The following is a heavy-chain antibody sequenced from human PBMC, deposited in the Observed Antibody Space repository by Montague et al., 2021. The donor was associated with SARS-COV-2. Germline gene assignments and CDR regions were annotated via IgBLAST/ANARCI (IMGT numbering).Heavy chain of an antibody. D-gene: IGHD2-8*01. CDR2: LHHSGST. Sequence: SETLSLTCSVSGYSITRVFWGWLWQPPGKGLEWIGHLHHSGSTNXXASLKSRLTMSPDTSKNQFSLQLSSVTAADTAVYYCARLYLGFNGKMYFFDAWGQGILVTVSS. CDR1: GYSITRVF. V-gene: IGHV4-59*01. J-gene: IGHJ4*02. CDR3: ARLYLGFNGKMYFFDA.